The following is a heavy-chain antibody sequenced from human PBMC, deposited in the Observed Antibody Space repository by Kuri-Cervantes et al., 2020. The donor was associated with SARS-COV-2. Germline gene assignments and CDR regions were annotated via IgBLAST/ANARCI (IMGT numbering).Heavy chain of an antibody. CDR3: AGDSGYSYGQDAFDI. CDR1: GGTFSSYA. CDR2: IIPIFGTA. J-gene: IGHJ3*02. D-gene: IGHD5-18*01. Sequence: SVYVSCKASGGTFSSYAISWVRQAPGQGLEWMGRIIPIFGTANYAQKCQGRVTITADESTSTANMELSSLRSEDTAVYYCAGDSGYSYGQDAFDIWGQGTMVTVSS. V-gene: IGHV1-69*13.